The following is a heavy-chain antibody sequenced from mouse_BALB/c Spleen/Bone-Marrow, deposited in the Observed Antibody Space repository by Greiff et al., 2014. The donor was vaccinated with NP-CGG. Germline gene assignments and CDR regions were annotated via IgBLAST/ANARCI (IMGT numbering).Heavy chain of an antibody. CDR2: INNNGGST. V-gene: IGHV5-6-3*01. D-gene: IGHD1-1*01. J-gene: IGHJ1*01. CDR1: GFTFSSYG. CDR3: ARVYGWYFDV. Sequence: EVKLVESGGGLVQPGGSLKLSCVASGFTFSSYGMSWVRQTPDKRLELVATINNNGGSTYYPDSVKGQFTISRNNAKNTLYLQMSNLKSEDTAMYYCARVYGWYFDVWGAGTTVTVSS.